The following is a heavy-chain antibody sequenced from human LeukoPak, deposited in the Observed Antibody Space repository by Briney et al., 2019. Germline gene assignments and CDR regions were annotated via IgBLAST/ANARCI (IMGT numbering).Heavy chain of an antibody. J-gene: IGHJ4*02. Sequence: KPGGSLRLSCAASGFTFSDYYMSWIRQAPGKGLEWVSYISSSGSTLYYADSVKGRFTISRDNAKNSLYLQMNSLRAEDTAVYYCARDSPNLYCSGGSCYSTLNYFDYWGQGTLVTVSS. V-gene: IGHV3-11*04. CDR3: ARDSPNLYCSGGSCYSTLNYFDY. CDR1: GFTFSDYY. D-gene: IGHD2-15*01. CDR2: ISSSGSTL.